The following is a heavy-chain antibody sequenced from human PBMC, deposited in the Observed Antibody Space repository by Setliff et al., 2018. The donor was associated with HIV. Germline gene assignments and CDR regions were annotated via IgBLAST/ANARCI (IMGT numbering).Heavy chain of an antibody. D-gene: IGHD3-10*01. CDR3: ARGGYYSDSGMNYHYYGLDV. Sequence: SETLSLTCTVSGDSINSGNYYWSWIRQHPGKGLEWTGYIYYSGSTYYSPSLKSRVTISDDTSKKQLSLKLSSVTAADTAVYYCARGGYYSDSGMNYHYYGLDVWGQGTTVTV. J-gene: IGHJ6*02. V-gene: IGHV4-31*03. CDR2: IYYSGST. CDR1: GDSINSGNYY.